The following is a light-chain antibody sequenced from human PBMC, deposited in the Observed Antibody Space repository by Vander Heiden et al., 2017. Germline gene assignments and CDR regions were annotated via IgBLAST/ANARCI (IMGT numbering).Light chain of an antibody. CDR1: QDISNY. J-gene: IGKJ2*01. CDR3: QQNDNLPYT. Sequence: IQMNQSPSSLSASVGDRVTITCQASQDISNYLNWYQQKPGKAPKLLIYDASNLETGVPSRFSGSGSGTDFTFTISSLQPEDFVTYYCQQNDNLPYTFGQGTKLEIK. V-gene: IGKV1-33*01. CDR2: DAS.